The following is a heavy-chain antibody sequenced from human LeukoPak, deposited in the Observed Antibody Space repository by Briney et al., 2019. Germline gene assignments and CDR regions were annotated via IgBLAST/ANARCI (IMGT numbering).Heavy chain of an antibody. CDR2: IIPIFGTA. J-gene: IGHJ5*02. Sequence: ASVKVSCKASGGTFSSYAISWVRQAPGQGLEWMGGIIPIFGTANYAQKFQGRVTITTDEYTRTAYMELSSLRSEDTAVYYCARDSGYCSSTSCYFGWFDPWGQGTLVTVSS. V-gene: IGHV1-69*05. D-gene: IGHD2-2*01. CDR3: ARDSGYCSSTSCYFGWFDP. CDR1: GGTFSSYA.